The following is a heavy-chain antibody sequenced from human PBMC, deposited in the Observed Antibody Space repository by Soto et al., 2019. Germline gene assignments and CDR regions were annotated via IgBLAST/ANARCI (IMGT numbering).Heavy chain of an antibody. CDR1: GFNFSSYS. V-gene: IGHV3-48*01. CDR2: ISSSSSTI. CDR3: ARDSYSSSSTN. J-gene: IGHJ4*02. Sequence: GGSLRLSCAVSGFNFSSYSMNWVRQAPGKGLEWVSYISSSSSTIYYADSVKGRFTISRDNAKNSLYLQMNSLRAEDTAVYYCARDSYSSSSTNWGQGTLVTVSS. D-gene: IGHD6-6*01.